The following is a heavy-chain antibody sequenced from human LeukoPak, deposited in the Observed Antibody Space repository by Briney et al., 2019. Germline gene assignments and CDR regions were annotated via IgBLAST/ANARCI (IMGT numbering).Heavy chain of an antibody. J-gene: IGHJ6*03. CDR2: INHSGST. V-gene: IGHV4-34*01. CDR1: GGSFSGYY. CDR3: ARRYDFWSGYYHYYYYYMDV. D-gene: IGHD3-3*01. Sequence: PSETLSLTCAVYGGSFSGYYWSWIRQPPGKGMEWIGEINHSGSTNYNPSLKSRVTISVDTSKNQFSLKLSSVTAADTAVHYCARRYDFWSGYYHYYYYYMDVWGKGTTVTVSS.